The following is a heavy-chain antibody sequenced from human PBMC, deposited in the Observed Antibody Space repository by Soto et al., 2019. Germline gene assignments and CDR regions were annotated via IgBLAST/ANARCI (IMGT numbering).Heavy chain of an antibody. D-gene: IGHD1-26*01. Sequence: QVQLQESGPGRVTPSGTLSLTCAVSGGFISGSNWWSWVRQPPGKGLEWIGEIYHSGITNYNPSLKSRVTISVDKSKNQFSLNLSSVTAADTAVYYCAGNSGTYSFDYWGQGTPVTVSS. CDR2: IYHSGIT. J-gene: IGHJ4*02. CDR1: GGFISGSNW. V-gene: IGHV4-4*02. CDR3: AGNSGTYSFDY.